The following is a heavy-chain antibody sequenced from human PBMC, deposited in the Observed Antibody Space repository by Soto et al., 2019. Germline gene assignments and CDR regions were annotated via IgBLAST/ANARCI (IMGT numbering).Heavy chain of an antibody. V-gene: IGHV4-30-4*01. D-gene: IGHD5-12*01. CDR3: ARNVDIVATMDWFDP. J-gene: IGHJ5*02. Sequence: SETLSLTCTVSGDSIISGDYYWSWIRQTPGKGLEWIGYIYYSGDTNYNPSLKSRVTISVDKSKNQFSLKLSSVTAADTAVYYCARNVDIVATMDWFDPWGQGTLVTVSS. CDR1: GDSIISGDYY. CDR2: IYYSGDT.